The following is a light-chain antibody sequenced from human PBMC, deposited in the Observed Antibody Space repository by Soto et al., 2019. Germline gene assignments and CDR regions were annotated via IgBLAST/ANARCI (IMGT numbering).Light chain of an antibody. CDR1: QSFSTY. CDR2: GIS. J-gene: IGKJ4*01. V-gene: IGKV1-27*01. Sequence: DFQMTQSPSSLSASVGDRVTITCRASQSFSTYLAWYQQKPGKVPKLLISGISTLQSGVPSLFSGSGYGTEFTLTISNLQPEDVATYYCQKYNTAPLTFGGGTKVDIK. CDR3: QKYNTAPLT.